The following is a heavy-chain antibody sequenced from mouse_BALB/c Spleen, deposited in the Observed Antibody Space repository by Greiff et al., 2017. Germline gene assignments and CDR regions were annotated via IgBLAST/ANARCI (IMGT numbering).Heavy chain of an antibody. Sequence: DVLLQQSGAVLVRPGASVKMSCKASGYSFTSYWMHWVKQRPGQGLAWIGTIYPGNSDTNYNQKFKGKATLTAVTSASTAYMELSSLTHEASAVYDCTDSRLGSGAMDYWGQGTSVTVSS. CDR2: IYPGNSDT. J-gene: IGHJ4*01. CDR3: TDSRLGSGAMDY. V-gene: IGHV1-5*01. D-gene: IGHD4-1*01. CDR1: GYSFTSYW.